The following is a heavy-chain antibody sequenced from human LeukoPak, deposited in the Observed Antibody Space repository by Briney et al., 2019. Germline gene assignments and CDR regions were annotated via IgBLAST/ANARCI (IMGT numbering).Heavy chain of an antibody. CDR1: GLTFSNAW. Sequence: GGSLRLSCAASGLTFSNAWMSWVRQAPGKGLEWVGRIKSKTDGGTTNYAAPVKGRFTISRDDSKDTLYLQMNSLNTEDTAVYYCTTDSSRIDYWGQGTLVTVSS. CDR2: IKSKTDGGTT. V-gene: IGHV3-15*01. D-gene: IGHD6-13*01. CDR3: TTDSSRIDY. J-gene: IGHJ4*02.